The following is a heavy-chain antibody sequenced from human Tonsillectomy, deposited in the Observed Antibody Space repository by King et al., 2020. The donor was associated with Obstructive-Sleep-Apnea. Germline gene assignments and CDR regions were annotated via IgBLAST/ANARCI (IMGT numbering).Heavy chain of an antibody. Sequence: VQLVQSGGGLVQPGGSLRLSCAASGFTFSSYAMSWVRQAPGKGLEWVSAISGSGGSTYYADSVKGRFTISRDNSKNTLYLQMNSLRAEDTAVYYCAKDLNDYLGAPNWFDPWGQGTLVTVSS. CDR1: GFTFSSYA. D-gene: IGHD1-1*01. CDR2: ISGSGGST. J-gene: IGHJ5*02. CDR3: AKDLNDYLGAPNWFDP. V-gene: IGHV3-23*04.